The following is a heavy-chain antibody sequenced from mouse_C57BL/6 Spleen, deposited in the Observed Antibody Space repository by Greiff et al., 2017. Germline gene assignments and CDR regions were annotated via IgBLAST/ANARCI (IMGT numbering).Heavy chain of an antibody. CDR1: GYTFTDYY. Sequence: VQLQQSGPELVKPGASVKISCKASGYTFTDYYMNWVKQSHGKSLEWIGDINPNNGGTRYNQKFKGKATLTVDKSSSTAYMELRSLTSEDSAVYYCARGNYSYGQFAVWGQGTLVTVAA. D-gene: IGHD2-12*01. V-gene: IGHV1-26*01. CDR2: INPNNGGT. CDR3: ARGNYSYGQFAV. J-gene: IGHJ3*01.